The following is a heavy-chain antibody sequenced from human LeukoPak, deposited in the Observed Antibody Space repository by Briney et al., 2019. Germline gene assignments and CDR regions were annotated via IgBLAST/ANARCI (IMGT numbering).Heavy chain of an antibody. CDR2: INPNRGGT. V-gene: IGHV1-2*02. CDR3: AGASLDRGVNILDD. D-gene: IGHD3-10*01. J-gene: IGHJ4*02. Sequence: ASVKVSCKASGYIFTGSYIHWVRQAPGQGLEWMGGINPNRGGTNYGEKFQGRVTMTRDTSLSTAYMELASLTSDDTAIYYCAGASLDRGVNILDDWGQGTLVTVSS. CDR1: GYIFTGSY.